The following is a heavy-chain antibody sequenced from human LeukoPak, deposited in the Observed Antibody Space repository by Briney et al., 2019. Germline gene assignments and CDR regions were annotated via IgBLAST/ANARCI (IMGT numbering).Heavy chain of an antibody. J-gene: IGHJ4*02. D-gene: IGHD3-22*01. CDR1: GGSISSYY. CDR2: IYYSGST. Sequence: SETLSLTCTVSGGSISSYYWSWIRQHPGKGLEWIGYIYYSGSTYYNPPLKSRVTISVDTPKSQFSLKLSSVTAADTAVYYCARTYYDRGLGYWGQGTLVTVSS. V-gene: IGHV4-59*06. CDR3: ARTYYDRGLGY.